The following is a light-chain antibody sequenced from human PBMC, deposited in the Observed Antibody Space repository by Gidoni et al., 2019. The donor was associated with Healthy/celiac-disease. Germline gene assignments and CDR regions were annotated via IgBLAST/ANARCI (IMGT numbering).Light chain of an antibody. Sequence: QSALTQPASVSGSPGQSITISCTGTSSDVGSYNLVSWYQQHPGKAPKRMIYEVSKRPSGVSNRFSGSKSGNTASLTISGLKAEDEADYYCCTYAGSSTVVFGGGTKLTVL. CDR1: SSDVGSYNL. V-gene: IGLV2-23*02. CDR2: EVS. J-gene: IGLJ2*01. CDR3: CTYAGSSTVV.